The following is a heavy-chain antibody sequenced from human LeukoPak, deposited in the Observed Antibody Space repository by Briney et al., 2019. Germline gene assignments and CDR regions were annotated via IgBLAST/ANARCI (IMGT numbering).Heavy chain of an antibody. V-gene: IGHV3-48*03. J-gene: IGHJ4*02. CDR2: ISSSGSTL. CDR3: ARGEDIAFDY. D-gene: IGHD6-13*01. CDR1: GFTFSSYE. Sequence: PGGSLRLSCAASGFTFSSYEMNWVRQAPGKGLEWVSYISSSGSTLYYADSVKGRFTISRDNAKNSLYLQMNSLRAEDTAVYYCARGEDIAFDYWGQGTLVTVSS.